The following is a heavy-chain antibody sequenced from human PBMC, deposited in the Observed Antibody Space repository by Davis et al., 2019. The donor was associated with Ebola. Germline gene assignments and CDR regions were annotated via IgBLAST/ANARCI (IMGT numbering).Heavy chain of an antibody. J-gene: IGHJ6*02. Sequence: ASVKVSCKASGYTLTDYQMHWVRQAPGQGLEWLGGINPISGDTNYAEKFQGRVTMTRDTSISTAYMELSRLRSDDTAVYYCARVEYQLLYHSYYYGMDVWGQGTTVTVSS. CDR3: ARVEYQLLYHSYYYGMDV. CDR2: INPISGDT. V-gene: IGHV1-2*02. CDR1: GYTLTDYQ. D-gene: IGHD2-2*02.